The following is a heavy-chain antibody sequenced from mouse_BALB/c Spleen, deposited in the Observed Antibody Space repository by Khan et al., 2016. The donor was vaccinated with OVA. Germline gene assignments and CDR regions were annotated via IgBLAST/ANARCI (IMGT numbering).Heavy chain of an antibody. J-gene: IGHJ4*01. Sequence: LELVESGPGLVAPSQSLSITCTVSGFSLTTYGVHWVRQPPGKGLEWLVVIWSDGSTNYNSVLKSRLSISKDNSKSQVFLKMNSLQTDDTAMYYCARWFDGYSSLYAMDYWGQGTSVTVSS. CDR3: ARWFDGYSSLYAMDY. V-gene: IGHV2-6*02. CDR2: IWSDGST. CDR1: GFSLTTYG. D-gene: IGHD2-3*01.